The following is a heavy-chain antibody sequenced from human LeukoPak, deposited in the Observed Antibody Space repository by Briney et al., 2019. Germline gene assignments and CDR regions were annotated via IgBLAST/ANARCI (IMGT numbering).Heavy chain of an antibody. CDR3: ARAHLTVYYYDSSGDGMDV. D-gene: IGHD3-22*01. V-gene: IGHV3-48*01. CDR2: ISSSSSTI. J-gene: IGHJ6*02. CDR1: GFTFSSYS. Sequence: GGSLRLSYAASGFTFSSYSMNWVRQAPGKGLEWVSYISSSSSTIYYADSVKGRFTISRDNAKNSLYLQMNSLRAEDTAVYYCARAHLTVYYYDSSGDGMDVWGQGTTVTVSS.